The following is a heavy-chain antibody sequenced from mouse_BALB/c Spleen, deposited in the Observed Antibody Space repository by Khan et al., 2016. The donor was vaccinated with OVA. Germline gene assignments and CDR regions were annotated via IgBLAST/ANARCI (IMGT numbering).Heavy chain of an antibody. J-gene: IGHJ2*01. CDR1: GFNSKDTY. CDR2: FDPSNGNT. CDR3: SRINA. V-gene: IGHV14-3*02. Sequence: VQLKQSGAELVKPGASVKLSCTASGFNSKDTYMNWVKQRPEQGLEWNGRFDPSNGNTKYDPTFQGKATITADTSSNTSYLQLSSLTSEDTAVHYCSRINAWGQGTTLTVSS.